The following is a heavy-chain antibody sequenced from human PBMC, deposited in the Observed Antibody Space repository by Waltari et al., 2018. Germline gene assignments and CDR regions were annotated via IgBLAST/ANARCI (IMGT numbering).Heavy chain of an antibody. CDR3: ARRPGTPRERRARSEAFDI. J-gene: IGHJ3*02. CDR2: IYYSGST. D-gene: IGHD1-26*01. CDR1: GGSISSSSYY. Sequence: QLQLQESGPGLVKPSETLYLTCTVSGGSISSSSYYWAWLRQPPGQGLEWIGSIYYSGSTYYNPSLKSRVTISVDTSKNQFSLKLSSVTAADTAVYYCARRPGTPRERRARSEAFDIWGQGTMVTVSS. V-gene: IGHV4-39*01.